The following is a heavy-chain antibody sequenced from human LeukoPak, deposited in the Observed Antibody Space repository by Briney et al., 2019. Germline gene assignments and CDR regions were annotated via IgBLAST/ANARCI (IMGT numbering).Heavy chain of an antibody. J-gene: IGHJ4*02. D-gene: IGHD5-18*01. CDR3: RGYSAGYLLDY. CDR1: GGSFSGYY. CDR2: INHSGST. Sequence: SETLSLTCAVYGGSFSGYYWSWIRQPPGKGLEWIGEINHSGSTNYNPSLKSRVTISVDTSKNQFSLKLSSVTAADAAVYYCRGYSAGYLLDYWGQGTLVTVSS. V-gene: IGHV4-34*01.